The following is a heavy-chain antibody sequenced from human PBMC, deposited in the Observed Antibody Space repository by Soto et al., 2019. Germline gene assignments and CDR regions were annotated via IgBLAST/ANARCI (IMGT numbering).Heavy chain of an antibody. CDR3: ARDRPPEYSGSPGVHYYYYYGMDV. CDR2: ISCDGSNK. CDR1: GFTFSSYA. V-gene: IGHV3-30-3*01. Sequence: QVQLVESGGGVVQPGRSLRLSCAASGFTFSSYAMHWVRQAPGKGLEWVAVISCDGSNKYYADSVKGRFTISRDNSKNTLYLKMNSLRAEDTAVYYCARDRPPEYSGSPGVHYYYYYGMDVWGQGTTVTVSS. J-gene: IGHJ6*02. D-gene: IGHD6-6*01.